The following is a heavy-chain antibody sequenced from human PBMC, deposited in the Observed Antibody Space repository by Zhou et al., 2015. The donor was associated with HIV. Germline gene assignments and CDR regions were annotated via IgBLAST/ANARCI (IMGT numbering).Heavy chain of an antibody. J-gene: IGHJ6*03. Sequence: QVQLMESGGGVVQPGRSLRLSCVASGFTFSTYGIHWVRLAPGKGLEWVAVISYDGSNKYYADSVKGRFTISRDNAKNSLYLQMNSLRAEDTALYYCARRVTIFGVVGGVYYYYYMDVWGKGTTVTVSS. V-gene: IGHV3-30*03. D-gene: IGHD3-3*01. CDR1: GFTFSTYG. CDR2: ISYDGSNK. CDR3: ARRVTIFGVVGGVYYYYYMDV.